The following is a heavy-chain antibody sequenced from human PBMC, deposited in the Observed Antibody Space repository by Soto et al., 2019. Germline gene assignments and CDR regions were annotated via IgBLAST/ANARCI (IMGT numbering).Heavy chain of an antibody. CDR1: GFTFSSYG. J-gene: IGHJ6*02. D-gene: IGHD3-22*01. V-gene: IGHV3-30*18. CDR2: ISYDGSNK. Sequence: GGSLRLSCVASGFTFSSYGMHWVRQAPGKGLEWVAVISYDGSNKYYADSVKGRFTISRDNSKNTLYLQMNSLRAEDTAVYYCAKDYYDSSGYRYGMDVWGQGTTVTVSS. CDR3: AKDYYDSSGYRYGMDV.